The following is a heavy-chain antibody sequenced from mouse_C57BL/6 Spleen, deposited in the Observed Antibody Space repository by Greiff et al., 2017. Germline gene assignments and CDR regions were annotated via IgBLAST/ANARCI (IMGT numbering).Heavy chain of an antibody. CDR3: ARRWDEEYWYFDV. J-gene: IGHJ1*03. Sequence: VKVVESGPELVKPGASVKISCKASGYAFSSSWMNWVKQRPGKGLEWIGRIYPGDGDTNYNGKFKGKATLTADKSSSTAYMQLSSLTSEDSAVYFCARRWDEEYWYFDVWGTGTTVTVSS. D-gene: IGHD4-1*01. CDR1: GYAFSSSW. CDR2: IYPGDGDT. V-gene: IGHV1-82*01.